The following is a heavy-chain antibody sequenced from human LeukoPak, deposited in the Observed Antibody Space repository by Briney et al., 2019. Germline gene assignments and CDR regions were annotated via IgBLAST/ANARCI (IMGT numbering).Heavy chain of an antibody. CDR3: ARDPPIYGSGSSDIDY. Sequence: GGSLRLSCAASGFTFSSYSMNWVRQAPGKGLEWVSSISSSSSYIYYADSVEGRFTISRDNAKNSLYLQMNSLRAEDTAVYYCARDPPIYGSGSSDIDYWGQGTLVTVSS. V-gene: IGHV3-21*01. CDR2: ISSSSSYI. J-gene: IGHJ4*02. CDR1: GFTFSSYS. D-gene: IGHD3-10*01.